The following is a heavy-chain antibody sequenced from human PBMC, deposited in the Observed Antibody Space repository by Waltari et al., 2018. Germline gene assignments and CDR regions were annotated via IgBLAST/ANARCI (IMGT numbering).Heavy chain of an antibody. J-gene: IGHJ5*02. D-gene: IGHD3-10*01. V-gene: IGHV4-38-2*02. Sequence: QAQLQESGPGLARPSEPLSPTCAVPSYSLRSGYFWGWVRQPPGKGLQWIGSISHSAKTYYNPSLKSRVSMSVDTSKNLFALKVTSVTAADTATYYCVRDLGGSGNSWFDAWGQGTLVIVSS. CDR2: ISHSAKT. CDR1: SYSLRSGYF. CDR3: VRDLGGSGNSWFDA.